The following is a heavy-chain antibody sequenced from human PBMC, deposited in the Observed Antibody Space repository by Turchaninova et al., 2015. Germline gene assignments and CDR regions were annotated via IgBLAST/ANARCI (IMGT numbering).Heavy chain of an antibody. Sequence: QVQLVQSGAEVKKPGASAKVSCKASGYTFTNYYIHWVRQAPGQGLEWMAIINPRVGSTSYAQTFQDIVAMTREKDTSTVYMELNSLRFADTAVYYWARASGGVFGVPGDYWGQGTLVTVSS. CDR1: GYTFTNYY. CDR2: INPRVGST. CDR3: ARASGGVFGVPGDY. D-gene: IGHD3-3*01. V-gene: IGHV1-46*01. J-gene: IGHJ4*02.